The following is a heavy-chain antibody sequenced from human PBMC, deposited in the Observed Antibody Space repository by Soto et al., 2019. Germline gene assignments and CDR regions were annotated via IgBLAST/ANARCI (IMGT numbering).Heavy chain of an antibody. J-gene: IGHJ6*03. CDR1: GGTFSSYT. D-gene: IGHD5-12*01. CDR2: IIPILGIA. CDR3: AREEIVATGDYYYYMDV. V-gene: IGHV1-69*04. Sequence: ASVKVSCKASGGTFSSYTISWVRQAPGQGLEWMGRIIPILGIANYTQKFQGRVTITADKSTSTAYMELSSLRSEDTAVYYCAREEIVATGDYYYYMDVWGKGTTVTVS.